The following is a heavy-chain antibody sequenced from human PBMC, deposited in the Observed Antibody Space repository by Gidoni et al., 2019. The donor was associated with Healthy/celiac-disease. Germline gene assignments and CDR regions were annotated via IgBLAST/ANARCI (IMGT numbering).Heavy chain of an antibody. CDR3: ARAVDTAMAPLDFDY. CDR1: GATFSSYA. Sequence: QVQLVQSGDEVKKPGSSVKVSCTASGATFSSYAISWVRQATGQGLEWMGGIIPLSGTANYAQKFQGRVTITADESTITAYMELSSLRSEDTAVYYCARAVDTAMAPLDFDYWGQGTLVTVSS. J-gene: IGHJ4*02. V-gene: IGHV1-69*01. CDR2: IIPLSGTA. D-gene: IGHD5-18*01.